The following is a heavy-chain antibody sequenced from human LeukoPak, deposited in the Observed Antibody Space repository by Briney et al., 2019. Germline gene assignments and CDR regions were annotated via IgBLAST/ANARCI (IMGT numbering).Heavy chain of an antibody. CDR1: GFTFSSYG. D-gene: IGHD3-10*01. CDR2: ISYDGSNK. V-gene: IGHV3-30*18. CDR3: AKSIWFGELFQLDY. Sequence: GGSLRLSCAASGFTFSSYGMHWVRQAPGKGLEWVAVISYDGSNKYYADSVKGRFTISRDNSKNTLYLQMNSLRAEDTAVYYCAKSIWFGELFQLDYWGQGTLVTVSS. J-gene: IGHJ4*02.